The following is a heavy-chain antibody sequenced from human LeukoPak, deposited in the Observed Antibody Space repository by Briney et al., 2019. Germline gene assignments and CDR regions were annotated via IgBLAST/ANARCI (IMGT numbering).Heavy chain of an antibody. D-gene: IGHD3-22*01. Sequence: GGSLRLSCAASGFTVSNNYMSWVRQAPGKGLEWVSVIYSGGTTYYADSVKGRFTISRDTSKNTLYLQMNSLRAEDTAVYYCARDQNYYDSSGYPLDYWGQGTLVTVSS. CDR2: IYSGGTT. V-gene: IGHV3-66*01. J-gene: IGHJ4*02. CDR3: ARDQNYYDSSGYPLDY. CDR1: GFTVSNNY.